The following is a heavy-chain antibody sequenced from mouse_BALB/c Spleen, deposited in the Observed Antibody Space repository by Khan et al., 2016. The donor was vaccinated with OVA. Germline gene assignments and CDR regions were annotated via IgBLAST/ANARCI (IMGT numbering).Heavy chain of an antibody. CDR2: ISYSGST. CDR3: ARAARIKY. D-gene: IGHD1-2*01. CDR1: GYSITSGYG. V-gene: IGHV3-2*02. J-gene: IGHJ2*03. Sequence: VELVESGPGLVKPSQSLSLTRTVTGYSITSGYGWNWIRQFPGNKLEWMGYISYSGSTNLNPSLQSRISITRDTSKNLFFLQLNSVTTEDTATYYCARAARIKYWGQGTSLTVSS.